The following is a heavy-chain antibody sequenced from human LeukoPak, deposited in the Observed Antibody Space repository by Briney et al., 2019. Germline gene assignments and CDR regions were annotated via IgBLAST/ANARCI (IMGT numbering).Heavy chain of an antibody. CDR3: ARALRTDILTLDY. Sequence: ASVKVSCKASGYSFTDNFVHWVRQAPGQGLEWMGWINPKSGGANYAQNFQGRVTMTIDISTSTAYMDLTRVRSDDAAVYYCARALRTDILTLDYWGQGTLVTVSS. J-gene: IGHJ4*02. CDR2: INPKSGGA. V-gene: IGHV1-2*02. D-gene: IGHD3-9*01. CDR1: GYSFTDNF.